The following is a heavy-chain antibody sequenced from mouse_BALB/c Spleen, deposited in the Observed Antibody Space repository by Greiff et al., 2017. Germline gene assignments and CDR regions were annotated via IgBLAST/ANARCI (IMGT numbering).Heavy chain of an antibody. CDR2: IRSKSNNYAT. D-gene: IGHD2-4*01. V-gene: IGHV10-1*02. Sequence: EVKLVESGGGLVQPKGSLKLSCAASGFTFNTYAMNWVRQAPGKGLEWVARIRSKSNNYATYYADSVKDRFTISRDDSQSMLYLQMNNLKTEDTAMYYCVSSTMITWFAYWGQGTLVTVSA. J-gene: IGHJ3*01. CDR1: GFTFNTYA. CDR3: VSSTMITWFAY.